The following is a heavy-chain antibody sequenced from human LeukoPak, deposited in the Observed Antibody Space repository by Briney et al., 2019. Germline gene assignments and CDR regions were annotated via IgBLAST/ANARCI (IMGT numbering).Heavy chain of an antibody. V-gene: IGHV4-38-2*02. D-gene: IGHD3-22*01. CDR1: GYSISSGYY. J-gene: IGHJ5*02. CDR3: AREADYYDSSGKA. CDR2: IYHSGGT. Sequence: SETLSLTCTVSGYSISSGYYWGWIRQPPGKGLEWIGSIYHSGGTYYNPSLKSRVTISVDTSKNQFSLKLSSVTAADTAVYYCAREADYYDSSGKAWGQGTLVTVSS.